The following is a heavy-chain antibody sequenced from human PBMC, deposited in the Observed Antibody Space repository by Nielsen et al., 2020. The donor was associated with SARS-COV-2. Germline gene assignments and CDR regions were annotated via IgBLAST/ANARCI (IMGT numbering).Heavy chain of an antibody. Sequence: GESLKISCAASGFTFSSYAMSWVRQAPGKGLEWVSAISGSGGSTYYADSVKGRLTISRDNSKNTLYLQMNSLRAEDTAVYYCAKISLLRYFDWSPDYWGQGTLVTVSS. V-gene: IGHV3-23*01. CDR1: GFTFSSYA. D-gene: IGHD3-9*01. CDR2: ISGSGGST. J-gene: IGHJ4*02. CDR3: AKISLLRYFDWSPDY.